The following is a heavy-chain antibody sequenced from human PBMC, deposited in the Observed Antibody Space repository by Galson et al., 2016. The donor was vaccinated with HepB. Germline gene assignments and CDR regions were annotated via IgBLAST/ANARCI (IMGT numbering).Heavy chain of an antibody. Sequence: SVKVSCKASGYTFSSYGVSWVRQAPGQGLEWMGWISAYNGDTNYAQKFQGRVTMTTDTSTSTGYMELTSLRSDDAAVYFCARGSAGGDSITDYWGQGTLVTVSS. V-gene: IGHV1-18*01. CDR3: ARGSAGGDSITDY. CDR1: GYTFSSYG. CDR2: ISAYNGDT. J-gene: IGHJ4*02. D-gene: IGHD2-21*02.